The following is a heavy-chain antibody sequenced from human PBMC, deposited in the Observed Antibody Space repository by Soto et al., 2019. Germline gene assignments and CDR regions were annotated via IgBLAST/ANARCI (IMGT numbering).Heavy chain of an antibody. D-gene: IGHD6-25*01. J-gene: IGHJ4*02. CDR3: ARDKGGLGY. CDR1: GGSISSYY. CDR2: IYYSGST. V-gene: IGHV4-59*01. Sequence: QVQLQESGPGLVKPSETLSLTCTVSGGSISSYYWSWIRQPPGKGLEWIGYIYYSGSTNYNPSLKSRVTISVDTSKNQFPLKLSSVTAADTAVYYCARDKGGLGYWGQGTLVTVSS.